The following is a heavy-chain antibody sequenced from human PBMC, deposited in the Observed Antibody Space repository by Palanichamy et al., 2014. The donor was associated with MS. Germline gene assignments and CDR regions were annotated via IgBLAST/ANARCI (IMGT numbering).Heavy chain of an antibody. Sequence: QLQLQESGPGLVKPSETLSLSCTVSGGSISSYYWSWIRQPPGKGLEWIGYIYYSGSTNYNPSLKSRVTISVDTSKNQFTLKLSAVTAADTAVYYCTRAVAGTMSAFDIWGQGTMVTVSS. V-gene: IGHV4-59*01. CDR2: IYYSGST. CDR3: TRAVAGTMSAFDI. D-gene: IGHD6-19*01. CDR1: GGSISSYY. J-gene: IGHJ3*02.